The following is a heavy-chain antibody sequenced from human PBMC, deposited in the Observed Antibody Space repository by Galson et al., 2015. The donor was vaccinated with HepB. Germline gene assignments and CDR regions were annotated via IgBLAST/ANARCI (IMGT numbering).Heavy chain of an antibody. CDR3: AKDESQWELPLGAFDV. V-gene: IGHV3-23*01. D-gene: IGHD1-26*01. J-gene: IGHJ3*01. Sequence: SLRLSCAASGFTFSSHAMSWVRQAPGKGLEWVSAISSSGGSTYYADSVKGRFTISRDNSKNTLYLQVNNLRAEDTAVYYCAKDESQWELPLGAFDVWGQGTMVTVSS. CDR2: ISSSGGST. CDR1: GFTFSSHA.